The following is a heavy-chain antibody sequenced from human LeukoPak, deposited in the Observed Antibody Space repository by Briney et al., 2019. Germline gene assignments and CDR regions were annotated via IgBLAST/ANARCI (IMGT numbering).Heavy chain of an antibody. CDR2: INPFAGTT. Sequence: AASVKVSCKASGFTFISYYFYWMRQAPGQGLEWLGMINPFAGTTTTAQRFQGRVTMTRDRSTSTVYLELSSLTSEDTAVYYCARDTAVDGTDNRFDPWGQGTLVTVSS. J-gene: IGHJ5*02. V-gene: IGHV1-46*01. CDR1: GFTFISYY. D-gene: IGHD6-19*01. CDR3: ARDTAVDGTDNRFDP.